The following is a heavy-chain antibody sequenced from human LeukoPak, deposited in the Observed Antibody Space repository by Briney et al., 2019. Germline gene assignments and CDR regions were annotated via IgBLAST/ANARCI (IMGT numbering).Heavy chain of an antibody. D-gene: IGHD3-10*01. CDR3: ARVRVTMVRGVIPQFDY. CDR1: GFTFSSYA. J-gene: IGHJ4*02. V-gene: IGHV3-23*01. CDR2: ISGSGGST. Sequence: GGSLRLSCAASGFTFSSYAMSWVRQAPGKGLEWVSAISGSGGSTYYADSVKGRFTISRDNSKNTLYLQMNSLRAEDTAVYYCARVRVTMVRGVIPQFDYWGQGTLVTVPS.